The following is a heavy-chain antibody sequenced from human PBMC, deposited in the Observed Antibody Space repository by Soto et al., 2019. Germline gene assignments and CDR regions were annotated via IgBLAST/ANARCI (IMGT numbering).Heavy chain of an antibody. CDR1: GYTFTSYY. CDR2: INPSGGST. J-gene: IGHJ4*02. Sequence: QVQLVQSGAEVKKPGASVKVSCKASGYTFTSYYMHWVRQAPGQGLEWMGIINPSGGSTSYAQKFQGRVTRTRDTSTSTVYMELGSRRSGDTAVYYCAREAGACDYWGQGTGVTVSS. V-gene: IGHV1-46*01. CDR3: AREAGACDY. D-gene: IGHD6-19*01.